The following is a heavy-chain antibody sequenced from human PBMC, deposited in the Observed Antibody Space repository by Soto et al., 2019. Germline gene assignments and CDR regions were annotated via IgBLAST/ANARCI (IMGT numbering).Heavy chain of an antibody. CDR3: ARDSSGATGDAFDI. Sequence: GGSLRLSCAASGFTFSSYAMHWVRQAPGKGLEWVAVISYDGSNKYYADSVKGRFTISRDNSKNTLYLQMNSLRAEDTAVYYCARDSSGATGDAFDIWGQGTMVTVSS. J-gene: IGHJ3*02. V-gene: IGHV3-30-3*01. D-gene: IGHD3-22*01. CDR1: GFTFSSYA. CDR2: ISYDGSNK.